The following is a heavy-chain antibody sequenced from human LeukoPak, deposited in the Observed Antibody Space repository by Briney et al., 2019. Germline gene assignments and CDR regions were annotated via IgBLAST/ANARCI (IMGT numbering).Heavy chain of an antibody. V-gene: IGHV3-20*04. Sequence: GGPLSLFCAACGFTFEYYGMRGVRHAPGKGGEWVSGINWNGWSTVYADSVKGRFNISRDNAKTSLYLQLNSLRAEDTALYYCARDGRFLEWQPAGYWGQGTLVTVSS. CDR3: ARDGRFLEWQPAGY. D-gene: IGHD3-3*01. CDR2: INWNGWST. CDR1: GFTFEYYG. J-gene: IGHJ4*02.